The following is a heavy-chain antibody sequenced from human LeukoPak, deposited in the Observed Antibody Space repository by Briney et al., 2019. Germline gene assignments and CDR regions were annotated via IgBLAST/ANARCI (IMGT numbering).Heavy chain of an antibody. Sequence: PSETLSLTCAVYGGSFSGYYWSWIRRPPGKGLEWIGEINHSGSTNYNPSLKSRVTISVDTSKNQFSLKLSSVTAADTAVYYCARSYGSSFDYWGQGTLVTVSS. CDR1: GGSFSGYY. CDR3: ARSYGSSFDY. D-gene: IGHD6-13*01. CDR2: INHSGST. V-gene: IGHV4-34*01. J-gene: IGHJ4*02.